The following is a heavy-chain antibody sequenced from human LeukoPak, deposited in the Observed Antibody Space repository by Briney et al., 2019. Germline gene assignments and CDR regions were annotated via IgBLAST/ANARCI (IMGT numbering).Heavy chain of an antibody. CDR3: ARAEFTYYYDSSGYYFGY. CDR1: GFTFSSYA. CDR2: ISYDGGNK. V-gene: IGHV3-30-3*01. D-gene: IGHD3-22*01. Sequence: PGRSLRLSCAASGFTFSSYAMHWVRQAPGKGLEWVAVISYDGGNKYYADSVKGRFTISRDNSKNTLYLQMNSLRAEDTAVYYCARAEFTYYYDSSGYYFGYWGQGTLVTVSS. J-gene: IGHJ4*02.